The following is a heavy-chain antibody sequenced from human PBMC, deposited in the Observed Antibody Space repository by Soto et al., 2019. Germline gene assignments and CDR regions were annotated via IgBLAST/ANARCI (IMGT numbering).Heavy chain of an antibody. V-gene: IGHV1-18*01. CDR3: VSNYFDY. J-gene: IGHJ4*02. CDR1: GYTFTNYA. D-gene: IGHD6-13*01. Sequence: QVQLVQSGAEVKKPGASVKVSCKTSGYTFTNYAISWVRQAPGQGLEWMGWISAYNGNTNYAQKLQGRVTLTTDTSTSTDYMELRSLRSDDTAVDYCVSNYFDYWGQGTLVTVSS. CDR2: ISAYNGNT.